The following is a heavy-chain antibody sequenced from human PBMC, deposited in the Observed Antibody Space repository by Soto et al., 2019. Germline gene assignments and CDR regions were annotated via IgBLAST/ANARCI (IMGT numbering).Heavy chain of an antibody. CDR1: GGSISSSSYY. CDR2: IYYSGST. Sequence: SETLSLTCTVSGGSISSSSYYWGWIRQPPGKGLEWIGSIYYSGSTYYNPSLKSRVTISVDTSKNQFSLKLSSVTAADTAVYYCERNGSSIAEVVDAFDIWGQGTMVTVSS. V-gene: IGHV4-39*01. CDR3: ERNGSSIAEVVDAFDI. D-gene: IGHD3-10*01. J-gene: IGHJ3*02.